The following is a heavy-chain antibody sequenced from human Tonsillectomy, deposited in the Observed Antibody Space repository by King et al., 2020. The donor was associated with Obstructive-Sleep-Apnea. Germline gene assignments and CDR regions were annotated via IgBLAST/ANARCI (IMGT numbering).Heavy chain of an antibody. CDR2: ISPKSGRT. CDR1: GYIFMDYF. D-gene: IGHD1-26*01. Sequence: VQLVESGAEVKEPGASVKVSCETSGYIFMDYFMHWVRQAPGQGLEWMGWISPKSGRTSYAQKFQGWVTMTRDKSTSTFYLEMSRLTSDDTAVYYCARDVGDLRDYWFFDLWGRGTLVTVSS. V-gene: IGHV1-2*04. CDR3: ARDVGDLRDYWFFDL. J-gene: IGHJ2*01.